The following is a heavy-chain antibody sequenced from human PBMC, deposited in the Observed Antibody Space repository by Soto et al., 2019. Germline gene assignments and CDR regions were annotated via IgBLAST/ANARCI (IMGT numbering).Heavy chain of an antibody. Sequence: GASVKVSCKASGGTVSTFVLSWVRQAAGQGLEWMGGIVPILGTPDYAQKFQGRIMITADESTSTTTMELSSLTSEDTALYYCASRVKDIVTDGATDFWGQGTLVTVSS. V-gene: IGHV1-69*13. CDR1: GGTVSTFV. CDR2: IVPILGTP. CDR3: ASRVKDIVTDGATDF. J-gene: IGHJ4*02. D-gene: IGHD2-15*01.